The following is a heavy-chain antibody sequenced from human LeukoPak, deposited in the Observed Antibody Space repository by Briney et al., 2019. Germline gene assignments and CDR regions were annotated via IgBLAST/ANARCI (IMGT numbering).Heavy chain of an antibody. V-gene: IGHV3-23*01. CDR2: ISGSGGST. CDR1: GFTFSSYT. D-gene: IGHD3-10*01. Sequence: GSLRLSCAASGFTFSSYTMNWVRQAPGKGLEWVSVISGSGGSTYYADSVKGRFTISRDNSKNTLYLQMNSLRAEDTAVYYCAKGSPYVSGSYCDYWGQGTLVTVSS. CDR3: AKGSPYVSGSYCDY. J-gene: IGHJ4*02.